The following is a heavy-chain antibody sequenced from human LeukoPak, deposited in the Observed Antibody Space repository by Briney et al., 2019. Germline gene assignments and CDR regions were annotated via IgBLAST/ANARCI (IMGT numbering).Heavy chain of an antibody. V-gene: IGHV3-30*04. J-gene: IGHJ4*02. CDR2: ISYDGSNK. D-gene: IGHD3-22*01. CDR1: GFTFSSYA. Sequence: PGGSLRLSCAASGFTFSSYAMHWVRQAPGKGLEWVAVISYDGSNKYYADSVKGRFTISRDNSKNTLYLQMNSLRDEDTAVYYCARSSGHLDYWGQGTLVTVSS. CDR3: ARSSGHLDY.